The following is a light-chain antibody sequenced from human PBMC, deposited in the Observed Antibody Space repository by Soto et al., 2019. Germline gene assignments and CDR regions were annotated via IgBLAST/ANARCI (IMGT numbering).Light chain of an antibody. CDR2: GAS. Sequence: EIVLTQSPGTLSLSPGERVTLSCRASQSISSTYLAWYRQRPGQAPRLLIYGASSRATGIPDRFSGSGSGTDFTLTISRLEPEDFAVYYCQQYGSSPRTFGQGTKVDI. CDR1: QSISSTY. V-gene: IGKV3-20*01. CDR3: QQYGSSPRT. J-gene: IGKJ1*01.